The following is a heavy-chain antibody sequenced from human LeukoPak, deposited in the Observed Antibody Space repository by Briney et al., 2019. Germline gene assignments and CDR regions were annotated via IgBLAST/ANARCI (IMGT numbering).Heavy chain of an antibody. Sequence: SETLSLTCTVSGGSISSHYWSWIRQPPGKGLEWIGYIYYSGSTNYNPSLKSRVTISVDTSKNQFSLKLSSVTAADTAVYYCARSSGIAAAGYFDYWGQGTLSPSPQ. CDR3: ARSSGIAAAGYFDY. V-gene: IGHV4-59*11. J-gene: IGHJ4*02. CDR1: GGSISSHY. CDR2: IYYSGST. D-gene: IGHD6-13*01.